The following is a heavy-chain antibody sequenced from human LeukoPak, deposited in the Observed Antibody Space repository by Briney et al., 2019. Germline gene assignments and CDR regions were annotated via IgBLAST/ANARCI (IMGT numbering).Heavy chain of an antibody. D-gene: IGHD5-18*01. Sequence: GASVTVSSTASGYSFTIFYMHWVRQAPGQGREWMGIINLPGGYTSYAQKFQGRVTITRDTSTSTVYMELSSLISDDTAVYYCARGGYSYDYLKAPFDYWGQGTLVTVSS. CDR2: INLPGGYT. V-gene: IGHV1-46*01. CDR3: ARGGYSYDYLKAPFDY. J-gene: IGHJ4*02. CDR1: GYSFTIFY.